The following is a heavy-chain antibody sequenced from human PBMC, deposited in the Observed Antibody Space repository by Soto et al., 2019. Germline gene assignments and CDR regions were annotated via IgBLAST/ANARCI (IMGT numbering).Heavy chain of an antibody. J-gene: IGHJ6*02. V-gene: IGHV1-2*04. D-gene: IGHD6-25*01. CDR2: INPNSGGT. CDR3: AKTYSSGIYGMDV. Sequence: SVYGSCKASGYTFTGYYMHWVRRAPGQGLEWMGWINPNSGGTNYAQKFQGWVTMTRDTSISTAYMELSRLRSDDTAVYYCAKTYSSGIYGMDVWCQGTMVRVSS. CDR1: GYTFTGYY.